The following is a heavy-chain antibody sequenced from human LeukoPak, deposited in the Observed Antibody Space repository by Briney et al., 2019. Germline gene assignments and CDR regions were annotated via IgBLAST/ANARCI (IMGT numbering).Heavy chain of an antibody. CDR3: ATYRRGYHDSSESYYFDY. V-gene: IGHV3-9*01. Sequence: GGSLRLSCVTSGFTFERYVMHWMRLAPGKGLECVSSIHPNNGGVGYAASVKGRFAISRDNSKNTLYLQMNGLRAEDTAVYYCATYRRGYHDSSESYYFDYWGQGTLVTVSS. J-gene: IGHJ4*02. CDR1: GFTFERYV. CDR2: IHPNNGGV. D-gene: IGHD3-22*01.